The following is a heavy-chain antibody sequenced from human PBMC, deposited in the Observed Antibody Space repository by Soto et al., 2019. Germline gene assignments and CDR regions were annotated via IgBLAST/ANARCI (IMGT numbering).Heavy chain of an antibody. J-gene: IGHJ4*02. CDR3: ARPDYGDYGGIDY. V-gene: IGHV3-53*04. CDR2: IYSGGST. Sequence: EVQLVESGGGLVQPGGSLRLSCAASGFTVSSNYMSWVRQAPGKGLEWVSVIYSGGSTYYADSVKGRFTISSHNSKNTLYLQMNSLRAEDTAVYYCARPDYGDYGGIDYWGQGTLVTVSS. CDR1: GFTVSSNY. D-gene: IGHD4-17*01.